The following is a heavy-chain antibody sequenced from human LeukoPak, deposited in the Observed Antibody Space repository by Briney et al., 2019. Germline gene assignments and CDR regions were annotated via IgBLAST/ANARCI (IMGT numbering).Heavy chain of an antibody. D-gene: IGHD2-2*01. CDR3: AKGALYCSSTSCYRYYYYMDV. V-gene: IGHV3-30*02. CDR1: GFTFSSYG. CDR2: IRYDGSNK. Sequence: GGSLRLSCAASGFTFSSYGMHWVRQAPGKGLEWVAFIRYDGSNKYYADSVKGRFTISRDNSKNSLYLQMNSLRAEDTAVYYCAKGALYCSSTSCYRYYYYMDVWGKGTTVTVSS. J-gene: IGHJ6*03.